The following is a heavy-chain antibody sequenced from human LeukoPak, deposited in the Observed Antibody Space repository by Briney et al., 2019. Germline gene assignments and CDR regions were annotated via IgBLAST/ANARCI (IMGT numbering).Heavy chain of an antibody. J-gene: IGHJ5*02. D-gene: IGHD5-24*01. Sequence: ASXKVSCKASGYTFTSYDINWVRQATGQGLEWMGWMNPNSANTGYAQKFQGRVTMTRNTSISTAYMELSSLRSEDTAVYYCARGRVEMAASFNCFDPWGQGTLVTVSS. V-gene: IGHV1-8*01. CDR1: GYTFTSYD. CDR3: ARGRVEMAASFNCFDP. CDR2: MNPNSANT.